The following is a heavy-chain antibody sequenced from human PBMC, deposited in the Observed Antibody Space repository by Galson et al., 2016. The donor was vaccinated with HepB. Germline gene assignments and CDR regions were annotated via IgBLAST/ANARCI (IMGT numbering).Heavy chain of an antibody. J-gene: IGHJ4*01. Sequence: SVKVSCKASGYPFATYNIHWVRQAPGQRPEWMGRIYAANGNIKYSQKFQGRVTITRDTSANTDYMELSSLGSEDTAVYYCARETSNWQVYFDNWGQGTLVTVSS. CDR1: GYPFATYN. V-gene: IGHV1-3*01. CDR3: ARETSNWQVYFDN. D-gene: IGHD6-13*01. CDR2: IYAANGNI.